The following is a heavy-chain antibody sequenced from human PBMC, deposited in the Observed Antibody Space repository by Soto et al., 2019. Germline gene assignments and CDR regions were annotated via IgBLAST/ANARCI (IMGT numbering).Heavy chain of an antibody. J-gene: IGHJ6*02. D-gene: IGHD3-3*01. CDR3: ARATIFGVVITYYYYYGMDV. CDR1: GGTFSSYA. CDR2: IIPIFGTA. Sequence: QVQLVQSGAEVKKPGSSVKVSCKASGGTFSSYAISWVRQAPGQGLEWMGGIIPIFGTANYAQKFQGRVTITADESTSTAYMELSSLRSEDTAVYYCARATIFGVVITYYYYYGMDVWGQGTTFTVSS. V-gene: IGHV1-69*01.